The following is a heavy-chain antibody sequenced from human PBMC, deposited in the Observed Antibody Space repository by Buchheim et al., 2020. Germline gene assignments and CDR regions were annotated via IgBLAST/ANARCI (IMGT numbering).Heavy chain of an antibody. J-gene: IGHJ6*02. V-gene: IGHV1-8*01. CDR3: ARVISQQLGRGYYYGMDV. CDR1: GYTFTSYD. CDR2: MNPNSGNT. D-gene: IGHD6-13*01. Sequence: QVQLVQSGAEVKKPGASVKVSCKASGYTFTSYDINWVRQATGQGLEWMGWMNPNSGNTGYAQKFQGRVTMTRNTSISTAYTGLRSLRSEDTAVYYCARVISQQLGRGYYYGMDVWGQGTT.